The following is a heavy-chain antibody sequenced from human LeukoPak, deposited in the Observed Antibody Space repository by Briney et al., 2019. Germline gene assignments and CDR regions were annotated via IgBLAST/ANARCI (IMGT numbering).Heavy chain of an antibody. J-gene: IGHJ4*02. CDR1: GFTFSNAW. D-gene: IGHD2-8*01. V-gene: IGHV3-15*01. CDR2: IKSKTDGGTT. CDR3: AREYCTNGVCYKRFDY. Sequence: GGSLRLSCAASGFTFSNAWMSWVRQAPGKGLGWVGRIKSKTDGGTTDYAAPVKGRFTISRDNSKDTLCLQMGSLRAEDMAVYYCAREYCTNGVCYKRFDYWGQGTLVTVSS.